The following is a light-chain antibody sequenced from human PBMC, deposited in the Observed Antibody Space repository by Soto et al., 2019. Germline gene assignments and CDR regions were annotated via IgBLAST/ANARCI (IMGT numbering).Light chain of an antibody. CDR3: SSYTSSSAYV. CDR2: EVS. J-gene: IGLJ1*01. CDR1: SSDVGGYNY. V-gene: IGLV2-14*01. Sequence: QSALTQPASVSGSPGQSITISCTGTSSDVGGYNYVSWYQQHPDKAPKLMIYEVSNRPSGVSTRFSGSKSGNTASLTISGLQAEDEADYYCSSYTSSSAYVFGTGTQLTVL.